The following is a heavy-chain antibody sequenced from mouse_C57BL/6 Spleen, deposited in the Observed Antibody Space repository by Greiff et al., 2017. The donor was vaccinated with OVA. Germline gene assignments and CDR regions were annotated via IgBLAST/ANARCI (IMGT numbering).Heavy chain of an antibody. CDR1: GFTFSSYT. J-gene: IGHJ1*03. CDR3: ARQGYYYGSSYCWYFDV. CDR2: ISGGGGNT. V-gene: IGHV5-9*01. D-gene: IGHD1-1*01. Sequence: EVQLVESGGCLVKPGGSLKLSCAASGFTFSSYTMSWVRQTPEKRLEWVATISGGGGNTYYPDSVKGRFTISRDNAQNTLYLQMSSLRSEDTALYYCARQGYYYGSSYCWYFDVWGTGTTITVSS.